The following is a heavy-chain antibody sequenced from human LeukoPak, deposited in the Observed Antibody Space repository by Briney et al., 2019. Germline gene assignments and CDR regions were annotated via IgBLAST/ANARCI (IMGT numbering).Heavy chain of an antibody. V-gene: IGHV4-39*07. CDR3: ARGLGYGDYDY. J-gene: IGHJ4*02. D-gene: IGHD4-17*01. CDR1: GGSISSSSYY. CDR2: IYYSGST. Sequence: SETLSLTCTVSGGSISSSSYYWGWIRQPPGRGLEWIGSIYYSGSTNYNPSLKSRVTISVDTSKNQFSLKLSSVTAADTAVYYCARGLGYGDYDYWGQGTLVTVSS.